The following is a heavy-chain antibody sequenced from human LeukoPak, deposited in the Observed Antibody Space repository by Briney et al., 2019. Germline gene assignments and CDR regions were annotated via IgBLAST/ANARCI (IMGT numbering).Heavy chain of an antibody. J-gene: IGHJ2*01. Sequence: GGSLRLSCAASGFTFSSYAMSWVRQAPGKGLEWVANIRQDGNEKYYVDSVKGRFTISRDNAKNSLYLQMNSLRAEDTAVYYCASGGVVGPSTYWFYDLWGRGTRVTVSP. CDR3: ASGGVVGPSTYWFYDL. CDR2: IRQDGNEK. D-gene: IGHD1-26*01. V-gene: IGHV3-7*01. CDR1: GFTFSSYA.